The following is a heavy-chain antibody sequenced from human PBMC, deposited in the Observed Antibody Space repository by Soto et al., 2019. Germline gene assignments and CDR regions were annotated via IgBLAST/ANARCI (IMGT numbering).Heavy chain of an antibody. Sequence: EVQLVESGGGLIQPGGSLRLSCAASGFTFSSHSINWVRQAPGKGLEWVSYISGSGATKYYADSVKGRFTISRDNARNSLYLQMSSLSDEDPAVYYCARAIRGFSYVVDYWGQGTLVTVSS. J-gene: IGHJ4*02. D-gene: IGHD5-18*01. V-gene: IGHV3-48*02. CDR1: GFTFSSHS. CDR2: ISGSGATK. CDR3: ARAIRGFSYVVDY.